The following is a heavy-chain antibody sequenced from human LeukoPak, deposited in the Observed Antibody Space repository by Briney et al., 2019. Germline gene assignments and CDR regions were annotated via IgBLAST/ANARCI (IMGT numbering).Heavy chain of an antibody. J-gene: IGHJ6*02. Sequence: GGSLRLSCAASGFSFSSYGMHWVRQAPGKGLEWVAVIWYDGSNKNYADSVKGRFTISRDNSKNMLYVQMNSLRVEDAAVYYCAKVVSGSYSYYYYGMDVWGQGTTVTVSS. CDR2: IWYDGSNK. D-gene: IGHD1-26*01. CDR1: GFSFSSYG. CDR3: AKVVSGSYSYYYYGMDV. V-gene: IGHV3-33*06.